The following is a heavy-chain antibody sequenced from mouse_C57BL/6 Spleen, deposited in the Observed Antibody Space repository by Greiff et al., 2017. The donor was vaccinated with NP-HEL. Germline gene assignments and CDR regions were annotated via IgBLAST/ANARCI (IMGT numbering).Heavy chain of an antibody. J-gene: IGHJ3*01. CDR2: IDPSDSYT. D-gene: IGHD1-1*01. CDR3: ARNYGSSSWFAY. Sequence: PGQGLEWIGEIDPSDSYTNYNQKFKGKSTLTVDKSSSTAYMQLSSLTSEDSAVYYCARNYGSSSWFAYWGQGTLVTVSA. V-gene: IGHV1-69*01.